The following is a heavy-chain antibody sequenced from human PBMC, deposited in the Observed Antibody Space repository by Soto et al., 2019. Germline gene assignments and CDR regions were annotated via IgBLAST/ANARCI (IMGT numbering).Heavy chain of an antibody. J-gene: IGHJ6*02. V-gene: IGHV4-31*03. Sequence: QVQLQESGPGLLKPSETLSHTCTVSGDSISRAGYYWRWIRQFPGKGLEWIAHIYYSGKTYYNPSLEGRLTISVDTSANPFSLTVTSVTAADTAVYYCAKISRGAVVPAGFSYDPMDVWGQGTTVTVFS. CDR2: IYYSGKT. CDR3: AKISRGAVVPAGFSYDPMDV. D-gene: IGHD3-10*01. CDR1: GDSISRAGYY.